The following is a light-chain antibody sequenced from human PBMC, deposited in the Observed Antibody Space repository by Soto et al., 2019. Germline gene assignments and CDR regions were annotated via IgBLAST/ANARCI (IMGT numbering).Light chain of an antibody. Sequence: DIVMTQFPDSLTVPLGERATINCKPSQSVLYSSNNKSYLAWYQHKPGQPPKVLIYWASTRESGVPDRFSGSGSGTDFTLTISSLQADDVAVYYCQQYYTTPYTFGQGTKLEIK. J-gene: IGKJ2*01. CDR3: QQYYTTPYT. CDR1: QSVLYSSNNKSY. CDR2: WAS. V-gene: IGKV4-1*01.